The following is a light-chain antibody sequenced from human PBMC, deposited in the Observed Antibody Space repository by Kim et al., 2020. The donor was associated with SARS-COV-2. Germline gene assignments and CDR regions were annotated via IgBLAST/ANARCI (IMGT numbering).Light chain of an antibody. CDR3: CSYAGSYTVV. V-gene: IGLV2-11*01. CDR1: SSDVGGYNY. CDR2: DVS. J-gene: IGLJ2*01. Sequence: GQSVTISCTGTSSDVGGYNYVSRYQQHPGKAPKLMIYDVSKRPSGVPDRFSGSKSGNTASLTISGLQAEDEADYYCCSYAGSYTVVFGGGTQLTVL.